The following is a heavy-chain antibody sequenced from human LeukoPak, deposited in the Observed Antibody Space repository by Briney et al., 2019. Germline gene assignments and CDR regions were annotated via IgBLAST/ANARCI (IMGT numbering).Heavy chain of an antibody. Sequence: GGSLRLSCAASGFTFSSYWMSWVRRAPGKGLEWVANIEQDGSENYYVDSVKGRFTISRDNAKNSLYLQMNSLRADDTAVYYCARDPPDSSPLWVFDYWGQGTLVTVSS. CDR1: GFTFSSYW. D-gene: IGHD6-13*01. V-gene: IGHV3-7*01. J-gene: IGHJ4*02. CDR3: ARDPPDSSPLWVFDY. CDR2: IEQDGSEN.